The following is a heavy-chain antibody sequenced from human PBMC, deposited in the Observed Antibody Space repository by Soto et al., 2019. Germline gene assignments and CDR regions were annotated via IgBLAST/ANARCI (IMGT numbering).Heavy chain of an antibody. CDR2: ISGSGGST. J-gene: IGHJ5*02. Sequence: GGYLRLSCAASGFTFSSYALSWVRQAPGTGLEWVSAISGSGGSTYYADSVKGRFTISRDNSKNTLYLQMNSLRAEDTAVYYCAKDSIAARPRWFDPWGQGTLVTVSS. D-gene: IGHD6-6*01. CDR1: GFTFSSYA. V-gene: IGHV3-23*01. CDR3: AKDSIAARPRWFDP.